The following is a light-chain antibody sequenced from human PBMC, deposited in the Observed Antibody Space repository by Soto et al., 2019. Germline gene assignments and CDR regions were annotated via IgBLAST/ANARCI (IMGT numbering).Light chain of an antibody. J-gene: IGKJ2*02. CDR2: GAS. V-gene: IGKV3-15*01. CDR1: QSVSSN. CDR3: QQYNNWPPWT. Sequence: EIVMTQSPATLSVSPGERATLSCRASQSVSSNLAWYQQKPGQAPRLLIYGASTRATGIPARFSGSGSGTEFILTISSLQSEDLAVYYCQQYNNWPPWTFGQGTKLEIK.